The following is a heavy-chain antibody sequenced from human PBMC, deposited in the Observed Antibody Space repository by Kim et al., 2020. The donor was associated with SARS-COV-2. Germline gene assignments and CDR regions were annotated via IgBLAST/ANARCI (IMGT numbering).Heavy chain of an antibody. CDR2: IWHDGSKE. CDR3: ARDLCGEYCSSLKCAYF. V-gene: IGHV3-33*01. D-gene: IGHD2-2*01. J-gene: IGHJ4*01. Sequence: GGSLRLSCAASGFTFSTYGIHWVRQAPGKGLEWVGVIWHDGSKEYYADSEKGRFTISRDNSKNTVYLQMNSLRAEDTATYYCARDLCGEYCSSLKCAYF. CDR1: GFTFSTYG.